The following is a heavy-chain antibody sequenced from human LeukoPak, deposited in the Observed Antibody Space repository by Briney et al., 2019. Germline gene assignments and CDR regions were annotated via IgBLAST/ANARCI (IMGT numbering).Heavy chain of an antibody. CDR3: AIFPVGIAAAGTLY. V-gene: IGHV4-34*01. J-gene: IGHJ4*02. CDR2: INHSGST. D-gene: IGHD6-13*01. CDR1: GGSFSGYY. Sequence: SETLSLTCAVYGGSFSGYYWSWVRQPPGKGLEWIGEINHSGSTNYNPSLKSRVTISVDTSQNQFSLKLSSVTAADTAVYYCAIFPVGIAAAGTLYWGQGTLVTVSS.